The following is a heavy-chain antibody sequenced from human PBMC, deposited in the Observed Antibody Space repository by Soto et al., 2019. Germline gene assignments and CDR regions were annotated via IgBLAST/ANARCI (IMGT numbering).Heavy chain of an antibody. Sequence: QVRLQESGPGLVKPSETQSLTCIVSGGSISNYYWSWIRQPPGKGLEWIGYVYYTGSTNYNPSLKSRVTISVDTSKNQFSLKLSSVTAADTAVYYCARGPRNYYDSSGYYPTSVAFDMWGQGTMVTVSS. J-gene: IGHJ3*02. D-gene: IGHD3-22*01. CDR1: GGSISNYY. V-gene: IGHV4-59*01. CDR2: VYYTGST. CDR3: ARGPRNYYDSSGYYPTSVAFDM.